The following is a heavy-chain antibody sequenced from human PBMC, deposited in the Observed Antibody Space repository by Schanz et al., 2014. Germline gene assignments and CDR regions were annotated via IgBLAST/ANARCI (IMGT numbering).Heavy chain of an antibody. CDR1: GFTVSNNY. Sequence: VQLVESGGGLVQPGGSLRLSCAASGFTVSNNYMSWVRQAPGKGLEWVSYISSVGISKYYADPVKGRFTISRDSAKNSLYLQMNSLRAEDTAVYYCATDHLPGLYYFDYWGKGTRVTVSS. D-gene: IGHD3-3*02. V-gene: IGHV3-11*01. CDR2: ISSVGISK. J-gene: IGHJ4*02. CDR3: ATDHLPGLYYFDY.